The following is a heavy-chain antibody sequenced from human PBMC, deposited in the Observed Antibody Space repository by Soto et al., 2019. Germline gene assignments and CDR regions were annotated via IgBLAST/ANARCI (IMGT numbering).Heavy chain of an antibody. CDR1: GFSFRDYY. V-gene: IGHV3-11*06. CDR2: ISGSGTYG. D-gene: IGHD3-16*01. J-gene: IGHJ6*02. CDR3: AREEIHLGGADV. Sequence: PGGSLRLSCAASGFSFRDYYMAWIRQTPGKGLEWIADISGSGTYGNGNYGDSVKGRFSISRDNAKNLLFLQMYSLRVEDTGLYYCAREEIHLGGADVWGQGTTVTVSS.